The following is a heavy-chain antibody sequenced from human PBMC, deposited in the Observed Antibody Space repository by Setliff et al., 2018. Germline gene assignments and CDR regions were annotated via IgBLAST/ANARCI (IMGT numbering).Heavy chain of an antibody. CDR1: GFSLTTNGVG. CDR3: ARGFWSGYFVLDF. D-gene: IGHD3-3*01. Sequence: SGPTLVNPTQNLTLTSTFSGFSLTTNGVGVGWIRQPPGKALEWLALIYYDDDRRYNPSVKNRLTITKDTSKNQVVLTMTNVDPVDTATYYCARGFWSGYFVLDFWGQGSLVTVSS. V-gene: IGHV2-5*02. CDR2: IYYDDDR. J-gene: IGHJ4*02.